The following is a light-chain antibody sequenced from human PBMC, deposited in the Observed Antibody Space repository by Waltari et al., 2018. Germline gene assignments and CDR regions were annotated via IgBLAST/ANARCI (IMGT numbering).Light chain of an antibody. V-gene: IGKV3-20*01. CDR3: QHYVRLPAT. J-gene: IGKJ1*01. CDR2: GAS. Sequence: IVLTQSPGTLSLSPGERATLSCRASQSFSRSLAWYQQKPGHAPKLLIYGASTRATGIPDRFTGSGSGTDFSLTISSLEPEDFAIYFCQHYVRLPATFGQGTKVEIK. CDR1: QSFSRS.